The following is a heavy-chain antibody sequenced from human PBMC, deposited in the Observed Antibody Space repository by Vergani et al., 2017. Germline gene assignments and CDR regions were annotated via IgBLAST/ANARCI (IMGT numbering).Heavy chain of an antibody. D-gene: IGHD3-22*01. CDR3: ARGWASSGLDY. Sequence: QVQLVQSGAEVKKPGASVKVSCKASGYTFTSYYMHWVRQAPGQGLEWMGRIIPILGIANYAQKFQGRVTITADKSTSTAYMELSSLRSEDTAVYYCARGWASSGLDYWGQGTLVTVSS. V-gene: IGHV1-69*09. CDR1: GYTFTSYY. CDR2: IIPILGIA. J-gene: IGHJ4*02.